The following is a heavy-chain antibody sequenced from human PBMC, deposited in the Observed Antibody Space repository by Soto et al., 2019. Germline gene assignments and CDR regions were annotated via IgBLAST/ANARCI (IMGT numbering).Heavy chain of an antibody. CDR2: ISYDGSNK. V-gene: IGHV3-30-3*01. CDR3: ARSPTIAAAGSEAPNFDY. Sequence: PGGSLRLSCAASGFTFSLYAMHWVRQATGKGLEWVAVISYDGSNKYYADSVKGRFTISRDNSKNTLYLQMNSLRAEDTAVYYCARSPTIAAAGSEAPNFDYWGQGTLVTVSS. J-gene: IGHJ4*02. CDR1: GFTFSLYA. D-gene: IGHD6-13*01.